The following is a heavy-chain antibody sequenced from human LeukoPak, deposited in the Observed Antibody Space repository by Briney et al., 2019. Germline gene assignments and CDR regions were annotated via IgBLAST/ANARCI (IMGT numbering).Heavy chain of an antibody. D-gene: IGHD1-26*01. V-gene: IGHV3-23*01. CDR1: GFTFSSYA. J-gene: IGHJ6*02. Sequence: GGSLRLSCAASGFTFSSYAMSWVRQAPGKGREWVSAISGSGGSTYYADSAKGRFTISRDNPKNTLYLQMNRLRAEDTAIYYCANGPPRLGATMGYYYYGMDVWGQGTTVTVSS. CDR2: ISGSGGST. CDR3: ANGPPRLGATMGYYYYGMDV.